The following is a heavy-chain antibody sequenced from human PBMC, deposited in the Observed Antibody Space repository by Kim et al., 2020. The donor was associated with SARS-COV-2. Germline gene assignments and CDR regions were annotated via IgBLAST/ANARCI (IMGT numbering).Heavy chain of an antibody. D-gene: IGHD3-10*01. V-gene: IGHV4-4*07. CDR3: AGRSYYYGSGSPYYYYYYMDV. J-gene: IGHJ6*03. CDR1: GGSISIYF. CDR2: IYTSGST. Sequence: SETLSLTCTVSGGSISIYFWNWIRQPAGKGLEWIGRIYTSGSTNYNPSLKSRVTMSVDTSKNQFSLKLSSVTAADTAVYYCAGRSYYYGSGSPYYYYYYMDVWGKGTTVTVSS.